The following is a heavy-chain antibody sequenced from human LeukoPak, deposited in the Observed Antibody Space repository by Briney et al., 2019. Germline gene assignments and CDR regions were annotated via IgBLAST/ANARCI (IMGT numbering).Heavy chain of an antibody. D-gene: IGHD2/OR15-2a*01. Sequence: LAGRSLRLSCAASGLTVSSSYMSWVRQAPGKGLEWVSIIYNDGSTYYADSMKGRFTISRDNSKNTLYLQVNSLRAEDTAMYYCARNILFAFDIWGQGTMVTVSS. CDR2: IYNDGST. J-gene: IGHJ3*02. V-gene: IGHV3-53*01. CDR3: ARNILFAFDI. CDR1: GLTVSSSY.